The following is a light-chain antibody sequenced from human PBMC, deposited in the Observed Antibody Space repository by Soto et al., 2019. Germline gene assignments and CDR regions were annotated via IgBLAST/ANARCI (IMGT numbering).Light chain of an antibody. J-gene: IGLJ1*01. CDR2: DDY. CDR3: ATWDDSLNGYV. CDR1: SSDIGGNS. V-gene: IGLV1-51*01. Sequence: QSVLTQPPSVSAAPGQKVTISCSGSSSDIGGNSVSWYQQLPGTAPKLLIYDDYKRPSGIPDRFSGSKSGTSATLGITGFQTGDEADYYCATWDDSLNGYVFGTGTKVTVL.